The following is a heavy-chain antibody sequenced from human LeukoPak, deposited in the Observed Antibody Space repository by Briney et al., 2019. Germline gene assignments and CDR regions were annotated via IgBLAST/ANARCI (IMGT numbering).Heavy chain of an antibody. Sequence: PSETLSLTCTVPGGSISSYYWSWSRQPAGKGLEWIGRIHTSRSTNYNPSLKSRVTMSVDTSKNQFSLKLSSVTAADTAVYYCARDKQYQLLTRRATINWFDPWGQGTLVTVSS. CDR3: ARDKQYQLLTRRATINWFDP. J-gene: IGHJ5*02. CDR2: IHTSRST. V-gene: IGHV4-4*07. CDR1: GGSISSYY. D-gene: IGHD2-2*01.